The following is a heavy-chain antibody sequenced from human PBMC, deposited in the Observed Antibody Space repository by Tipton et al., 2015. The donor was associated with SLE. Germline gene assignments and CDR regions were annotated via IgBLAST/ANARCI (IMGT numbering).Heavy chain of an antibody. J-gene: IGHJ5*02. V-gene: IGHV4-34*01. D-gene: IGHD2-2*01. Sequence: GLVKPSETLSLTCAVYGGSFSVHYWSWSWIRQPPGKGLEWIGEVYHRGSTNYNPSLKSRATISVDTSKNQFSLKLSSVTAADTAIYYCAREDCSTTSCPYNWFDPWGQGTLVTVSS. CDR1: GGSFSVHY. CDR2: VYHRGST. CDR3: AREDCSTTSCPYNWFDP.